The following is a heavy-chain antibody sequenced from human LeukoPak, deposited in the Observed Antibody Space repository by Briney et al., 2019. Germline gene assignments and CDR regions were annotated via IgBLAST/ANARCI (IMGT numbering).Heavy chain of an antibody. Sequence: SETLSLTCTVSGGSISSSSYYWGWIRQPPGKGLEWIGSIYYSGSTYYNPSLKSRVTISVDTSKNQFSLKLSSVTAADTAVYYCARDSSGWYLPYADYYYGMDVWGQGTTVTVSS. CDR1: GGSISSSSYY. V-gene: IGHV4-39*07. CDR3: ARDSSGWYLPYADYYYGMDV. CDR2: IYYSGST. J-gene: IGHJ6*02. D-gene: IGHD6-19*01.